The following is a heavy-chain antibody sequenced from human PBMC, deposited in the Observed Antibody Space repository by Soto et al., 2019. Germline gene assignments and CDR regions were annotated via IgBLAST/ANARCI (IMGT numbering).Heavy chain of an antibody. CDR2: ISYDGSNK. J-gene: IGHJ4*02. CDR1: GFTFSSYA. V-gene: IGHV3-30-3*01. Sequence: GESLKISCAASGFTFSSYAMHWVRQAPGKGLEWVAVISYDGSNKYYADSVKGRFTISRDNSKNTLYLQMNSLRAEDTAVYYCARDQRAVAGTAGPSHYWGQGTLVTVS. CDR3: ARDQRAVAGTAGPSHY. D-gene: IGHD6-19*01.